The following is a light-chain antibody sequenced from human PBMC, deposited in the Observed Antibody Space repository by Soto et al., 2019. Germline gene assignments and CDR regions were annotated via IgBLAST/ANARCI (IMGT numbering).Light chain of an antibody. V-gene: IGKV3-20*01. CDR2: GVS. Sequence: EIVLTQSPGTLSLSPGERATISCRASQYISSTYLAWYQQKPGHAPRLLIYGVSSRATGIPDRFSGSGSGTDFTLIISRLEPEDFAVYYCQQYGSSALTFGGGTKVDIK. CDR1: QYISSTY. CDR3: QQYGSSALT. J-gene: IGKJ4*01.